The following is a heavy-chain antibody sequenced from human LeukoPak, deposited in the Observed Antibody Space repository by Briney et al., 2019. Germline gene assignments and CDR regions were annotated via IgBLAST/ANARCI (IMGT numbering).Heavy chain of an antibody. CDR3: AKGSRWQQLAYFDY. CDR2: ISYEGSNK. J-gene: IGHJ4*02. Sequence: GGSLILSCAASGFPFSSYGMHWVRRARGKGLEGVALISYEGSNKYCADSVKGRFTISRDNSKNTLYLQMNSLRAEDTAVYYCAKGSRWQQLAYFDYWGQGTLVTVSS. CDR1: GFPFSSYG. D-gene: IGHD6-13*01. V-gene: IGHV3-30*18.